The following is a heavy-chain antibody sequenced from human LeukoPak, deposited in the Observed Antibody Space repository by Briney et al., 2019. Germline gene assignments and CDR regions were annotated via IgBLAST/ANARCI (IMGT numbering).Heavy chain of an antibody. V-gene: IGHV6-1*01. D-gene: IGHD2-8*01. Sequence: SQTLSLTCAISGDSVSTNSAAWNWIRQSPSRGLEWLGRTYYGSKWYNDYALFVKSRVSINPDTSKNQFSLQLNSVTPEDTAVYYCAGGNGNSFDYWGQGTLVTVSS. CDR3: AGGNGNSFDY. CDR1: GDSVSTNSAA. J-gene: IGHJ4*02. CDR2: TYYGSKWYN.